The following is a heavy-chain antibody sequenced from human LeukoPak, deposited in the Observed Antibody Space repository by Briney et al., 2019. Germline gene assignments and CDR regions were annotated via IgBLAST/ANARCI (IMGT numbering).Heavy chain of an antibody. CDR3: ARDHSSSGQLFDY. Sequence: ASVKVSCKASGYTFTGYYMHWVRQAPGQGLEWMGWINPNSGGTNYAQKFQGRVTMTTDTSTSTAYMELRSLRSDDTAVYYCARDHSSSGQLFDYWGQGTLVTVSS. J-gene: IGHJ4*02. V-gene: IGHV1-2*02. D-gene: IGHD6-13*01. CDR1: GYTFTGYY. CDR2: INPNSGGT.